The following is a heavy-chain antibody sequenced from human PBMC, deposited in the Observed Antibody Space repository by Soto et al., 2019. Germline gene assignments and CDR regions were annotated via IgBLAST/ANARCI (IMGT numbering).Heavy chain of an antibody. V-gene: IGHV3-7*03. CDR2: IKEDGSER. CDR3: ARDVGPVTIFGEALSGYFDF. Sequence: EVQLVESGGGLVQPGGSLRLSCAVSGFSFGTYWMSWVRQAPGKGLEWLASIKEDGSERYYLDSVKGRFTISRDNAKDSLSLQMNSLRGEDTAFYYCARDVGPVTIFGEALSGYFDFWGQGTLATVSS. J-gene: IGHJ4*02. D-gene: IGHD3-3*01. CDR1: GFSFGTYW.